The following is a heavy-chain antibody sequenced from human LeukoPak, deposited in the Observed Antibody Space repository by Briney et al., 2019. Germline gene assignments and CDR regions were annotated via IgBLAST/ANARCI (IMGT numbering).Heavy chain of an antibody. CDR2: ISESGGST. V-gene: IGHV3-23*01. Sequence: SGGSLNLSCVVSGITLSNYAMSWVRQAPGKGLEWVSGISESGGSTKYADSVKGRFTISRDNSLNTVYLQMSSLRAEDTALYYCAKSGSGWPFDYWGQGTLVTVSS. D-gene: IGHD6-19*01. CDR1: GITLSNYA. J-gene: IGHJ4*02. CDR3: AKSGSGWPFDY.